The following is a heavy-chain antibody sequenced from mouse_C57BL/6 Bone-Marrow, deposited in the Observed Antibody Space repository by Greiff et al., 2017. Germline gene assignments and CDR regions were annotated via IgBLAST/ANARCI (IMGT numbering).Heavy chain of an antibody. V-gene: IGHV1-50*01. CDR1: GYTFTSYW. CDR3: AVYGSY. J-gene: IGHJ3*01. Sequence: VQLQQPGAELVKPGASVKLSCKASGYTFTSYWMQWVKQRPGQGLEWIGEIDPSDSYTNYNQKFKGKATLTVDTSSRTAYMQLSSLTSEDSAVYYCAVYGSYWGQGTLVTVSA. CDR2: IDPSDSYT. D-gene: IGHD1-1*01.